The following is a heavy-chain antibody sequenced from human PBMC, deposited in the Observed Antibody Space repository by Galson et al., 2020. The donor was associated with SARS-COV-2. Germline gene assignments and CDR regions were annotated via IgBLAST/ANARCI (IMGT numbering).Heavy chain of an antibody. J-gene: IGHJ3*02. D-gene: IGHD1-26*01. V-gene: IGHV3-30*04. CDR2: ISHDGKIQ. Sequence: LSLTCAASGFTFTNYAIHWVRQAPGKGLEWLTVISHDGKIQVYADSVKGRFTISRDNSGNMVFLQIVSLRPDDTALYYCTRDVSGGASDIWGQGTMVTVSS. CDR1: GFTFTNYA. CDR3: TRDVSGGASDI.